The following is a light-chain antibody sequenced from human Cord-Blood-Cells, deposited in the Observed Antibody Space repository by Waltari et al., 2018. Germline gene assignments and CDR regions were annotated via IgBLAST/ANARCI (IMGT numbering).Light chain of an antibody. V-gene: IGKV3-15*01. J-gene: IGKJ1*01. CDR3: QQYNNWPTWT. CDR2: GAS. Sequence: EIVMTRSPATLSVSPGGRATLSCKASHSVRSNLAWYQQKPGQAPRLLIYGASTRATGMPARFSGRGSGTEFTLNISSLQSEDFAVYYCQQYNNWPTWTVGQGTKVEIK. CDR1: HSVRSN.